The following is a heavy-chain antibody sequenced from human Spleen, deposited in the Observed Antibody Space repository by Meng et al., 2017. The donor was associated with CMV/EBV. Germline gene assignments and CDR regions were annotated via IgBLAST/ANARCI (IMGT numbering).Heavy chain of an antibody. CDR1: GYIFTTYG. Sequence: ASVKVSCKASGYIFTTYGISWVRQAPGQGLEWMGWISAYNGNTNSAQKLQGRVTMTTDTSTSTAYMELRSLRSDDTAVYYCARDIDIVLIPAAFDNWGQGTLVTVSS. D-gene: IGHD2-2*01. J-gene: IGHJ4*02. V-gene: IGHV1-18*01. CDR2: ISAYNGNT. CDR3: ARDIDIVLIPAAFDN.